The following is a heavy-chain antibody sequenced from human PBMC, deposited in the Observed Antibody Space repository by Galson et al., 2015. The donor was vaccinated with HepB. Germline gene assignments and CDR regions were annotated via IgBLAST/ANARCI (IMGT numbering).Heavy chain of an antibody. Sequence: SLRLSCAASGFTFSSYGMHWVRQAPGKGLEWVAVISYDGSNKYYADSVKGRFTISRDNSKNTLYLQMNSLRAEDTAVYYCAKAGRVADSRSRYFDYWGQGTLVTVSS. J-gene: IGHJ4*02. CDR3: AKAGRVADSRSRYFDY. D-gene: IGHD2-15*01. V-gene: IGHV3-30*18. CDR1: GFTFSSYG. CDR2: ISYDGSNK.